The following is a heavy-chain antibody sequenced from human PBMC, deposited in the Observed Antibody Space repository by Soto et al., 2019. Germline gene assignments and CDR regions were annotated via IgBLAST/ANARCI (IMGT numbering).Heavy chain of an antibody. V-gene: IGHV5-51*01. Sequence: GESLKISCKGSGYSFTSYWIGWVRQMPGKGLEWMGIIYPGDSDTRYSPSFQGQVTISADKSISTAYLQWSSLKASDTAMYYCATINWNDGSGYYYGMDVWGQGTTVTVSS. CDR1: GYSFTSYW. D-gene: IGHD1-1*01. J-gene: IGHJ6*02. CDR2: IYPGDSDT. CDR3: ATINWNDGSGYYYGMDV.